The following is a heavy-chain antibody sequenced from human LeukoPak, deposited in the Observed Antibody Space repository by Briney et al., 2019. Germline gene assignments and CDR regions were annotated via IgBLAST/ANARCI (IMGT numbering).Heavy chain of an antibody. D-gene: IGHD3-22*01. J-gene: IGHJ5*02. CDR1: GGTFSSYA. V-gene: IGHV1-69*01. Sequence: SVKVSCKASGGTFSSYAISWVRQAPGQGLEWMGGIIPIFGTANYAQKFQGRVTITADESTSTAYMELSSLRSEDTAVYYCARESYDSSGYYNSWGQGTLATVSS. CDR3: ARESYDSSGYYNS. CDR2: IIPIFGTA.